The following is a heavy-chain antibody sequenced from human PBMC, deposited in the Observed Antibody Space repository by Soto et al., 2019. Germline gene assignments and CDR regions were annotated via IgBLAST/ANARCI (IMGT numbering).Heavy chain of an antibody. V-gene: IGHV4-4*02. Sequence: SETLSLTCTVSGGSLRRPNWWTWVRQPPGKGLDWVGEIYHSWSTNYNPSLKSRVTISVDIYKSQFSLQLTSVTAADTAVYYWTSDCRSTSCSPLTSFDSWGQGALVTVS. CDR3: TSDCRSTSCSPLTSFDS. D-gene: IGHD2-2*01. CDR2: IYHSWST. CDR1: GGSLRRPNW. J-gene: IGHJ4*02.